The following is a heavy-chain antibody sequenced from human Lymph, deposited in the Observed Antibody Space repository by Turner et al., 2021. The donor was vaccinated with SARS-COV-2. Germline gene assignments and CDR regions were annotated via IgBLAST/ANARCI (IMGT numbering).Heavy chain of an antibody. CDR1: GYTFTGTY. V-gene: IGHV1-2*02. CDR3: ARDVERYNDFWSGYSGGYGLDV. Sequence: QVQLVQSGAEVKKLGASVRVSCRPSGYTFTGTYMHWVRQAPGQGLEWMGWINPNSGGTNYAQKFQGRVTMTRDTSISTAYMELSRLRSDDTAVYYCARDVERYNDFWSGYSGGYGLDVWGQGTTVTVSS. CDR2: INPNSGGT. J-gene: IGHJ6*02. D-gene: IGHD3-3*01.